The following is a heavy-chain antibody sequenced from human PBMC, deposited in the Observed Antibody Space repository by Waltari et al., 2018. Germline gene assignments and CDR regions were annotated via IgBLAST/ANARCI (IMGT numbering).Heavy chain of an antibody. D-gene: IGHD6-19*01. CDR1: GCTLRSSA. CDR3: AKGFYSSGWYGVGY. Sequence: EVQLLESGGGWVQPGGSRRISCEAPGCTLRSSAMSCVRKAQGKGLEWVSAISGSGCSTYYAASVKGRFTISRDNSKNTLYLQMTSLRAEDTAVYYCAKGFYSSGWYGVGYWGQGTLVTVSS. V-gene: IGHV3-23*01. J-gene: IGHJ4*02. CDR2: ISGSGCST.